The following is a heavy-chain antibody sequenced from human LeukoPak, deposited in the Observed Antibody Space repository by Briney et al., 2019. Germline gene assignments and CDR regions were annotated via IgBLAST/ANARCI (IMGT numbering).Heavy chain of an antibody. J-gene: IGHJ6*03. CDR1: GFTFSSYW. D-gene: IGHD3-3*01. CDR2: IKQDGSEK. Sequence: GGSLRLSCAASGFTFSSYWMSWVRQAPGKGLEWVANIKQDGSEKYYVDSVKGRFTISRDNAKNSLYLQMNSLRAEDTAVYYCARDRFRITTFYYYMDVWGKGTTVTVSS. CDR3: ARDRFRITTFYYYMDV. V-gene: IGHV3-7*01.